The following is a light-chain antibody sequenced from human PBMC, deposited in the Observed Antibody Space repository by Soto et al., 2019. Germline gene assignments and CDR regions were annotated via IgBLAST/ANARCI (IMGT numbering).Light chain of an antibody. Sequence: ETQMTHKTSTQPPSLGDCITITCRASQSISVWLAWYQQKAGKAPNLLIYDASTLESGVPSRFSGSGSETEFTVTISRLQLDDFAAYFWHPRTFGQGTRLEIK. V-gene: IGKV1-5*01. J-gene: IGKJ5*01. CDR3: HPRT. CDR2: DAS. CDR1: QSISVW.